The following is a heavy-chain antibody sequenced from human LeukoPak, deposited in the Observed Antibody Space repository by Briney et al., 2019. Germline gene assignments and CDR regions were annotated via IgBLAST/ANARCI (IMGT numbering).Heavy chain of an antibody. J-gene: IGHJ4*02. CDR3: ASNYYDSSGYYDHRFDY. V-gene: IGHV3-7*01. CDR1: GFTFSSHW. D-gene: IGHD3-22*01. Sequence: GGSLRLSCAASGFTFSSHWMSWVRQAPGKGLEWVANIKQDGSEKYYVDSVKGRFTISRDNAKNSVYLQMNSLRAEDTAVYYCASNYYDSSGYYDHRFDYWGQGTLVTVSS. CDR2: IKQDGSEK.